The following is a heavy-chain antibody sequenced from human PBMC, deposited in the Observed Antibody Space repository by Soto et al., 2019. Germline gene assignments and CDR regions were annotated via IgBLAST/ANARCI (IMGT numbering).Heavy chain of an antibody. CDR3: ARWYFSSSSCYFDY. CDR1: GGSISSYY. CDR2: IYYSGST. V-gene: IGHV4-59*08. D-gene: IGHD6-6*01. Sequence: QVQLQESGPGLVKPSETLSLTCTVSGGSISSYYWSWIRQPPGTGLEWIGYIYYSGSTNYNPSLKSRVTISVDTSKNQFSLKLSSVTAADTAVYYCARWYFSSSSCYFDYWGQGTLVTVSS. J-gene: IGHJ4*02.